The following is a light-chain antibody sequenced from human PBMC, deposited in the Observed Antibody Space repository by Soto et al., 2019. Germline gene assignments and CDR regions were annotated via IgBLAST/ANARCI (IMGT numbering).Light chain of an antibody. CDR3: QSYDNSLIGHV. J-gene: IGLJ1*01. CDR1: SSNIGAVYD. V-gene: IGLV1-40*01. Sequence: QSVLTKPPSVSGAPGQRVTISCTGSSSNIGAVYDVHWYQQLPGTAPKLLIYGNSNRPSGVPDRFSGSKSGTSASLAITGLQADDEADYYCQSYDNSLIGHVFGTGTKLTVL. CDR2: GNS.